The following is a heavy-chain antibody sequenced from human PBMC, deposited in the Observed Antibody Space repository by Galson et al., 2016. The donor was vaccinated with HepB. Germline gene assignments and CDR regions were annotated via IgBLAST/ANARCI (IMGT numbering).Heavy chain of an antibody. CDR2: IYYTGST. V-gene: IGHV4-61*01. CDR1: GGSVSSGIYY. CDR3: ARDRRYDFSSGNPRYGMDV. J-gene: IGHJ6*02. D-gene: IGHD3-3*01. Sequence: ETLSLTCTVSGGSVSSGIYYWSWTRQPPGKGLEWIGHIYYTGSTNYNSSLKSRVTISTDRSKNQFSLKLSSVTAADTALYYCARDRRYDFSSGNPRYGMDVWGQGATVIVSS.